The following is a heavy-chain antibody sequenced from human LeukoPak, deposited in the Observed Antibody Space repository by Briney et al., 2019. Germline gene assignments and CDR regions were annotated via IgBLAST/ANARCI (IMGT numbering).Heavy chain of an antibody. Sequence: KPSETLSLTCTVPGGSMNSYYWSWLRQPPGKGLEGIGYIYYSGSTNYNPSLKSRLTISVDTSKNQFSLKLSSVTAADTAVYYCARHGSTYALRNWGQGTLVTVSS. CDR1: GGSMNSYY. CDR2: IYYSGST. V-gene: IGHV4-59*08. CDR3: ARHGSTYALRN. D-gene: IGHD2-2*01. J-gene: IGHJ4*02.